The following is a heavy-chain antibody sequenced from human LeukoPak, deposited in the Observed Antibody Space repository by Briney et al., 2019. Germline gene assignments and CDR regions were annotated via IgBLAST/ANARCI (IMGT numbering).Heavy chain of an antibody. D-gene: IGHD4-17*01. V-gene: IGHV1-8*03. Sequence: EASVKVSCKASGYTFTSYDINWVRQATGQGLEWMGWLNVKSGNTGYAQKFQDRVTITRNTSISTAYMELSSIKSGDTAVYYCAKVGDDYGDYFHFWGQGTLVTVSS. CDR3: AKVGDDYGDYFHF. CDR1: GYTFTSYD. CDR2: LNVKSGNT. J-gene: IGHJ4*02.